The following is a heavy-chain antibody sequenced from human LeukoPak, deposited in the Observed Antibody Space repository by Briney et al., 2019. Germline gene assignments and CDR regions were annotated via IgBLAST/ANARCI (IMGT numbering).Heavy chain of an antibody. Sequence: PGGSLRLSYAVSGFAFSSYGIRWVRQAPGEGLEWVAVISLDGSNKYYEDSVKGRFTISRENSKNTLYLQTNTLRARAMTAYYRAKEAYFSYLADRPGDYWGQGTLVAVSS. D-gene: IGHD2-21*01. CDR3: AKEAYFSYLADRPGDY. V-gene: IGHV3-30*18. CDR1: GFAFSSYG. CDR2: ISLDGSNK. J-gene: IGHJ4*02.